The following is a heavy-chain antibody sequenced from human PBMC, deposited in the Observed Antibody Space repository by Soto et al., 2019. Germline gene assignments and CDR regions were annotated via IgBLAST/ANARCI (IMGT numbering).Heavy chain of an antibody. D-gene: IGHD1-1*01. V-gene: IGHV3-21*01. CDR3: ARILIIGTTRGSYFES. Sequence: RSVRGRWAAPAFPVRGYSLNWVFQAPGKGLEWVSSIGSSSSYIYYADSVKGRFTISRDNAKNSLYLQMNGLRAEDTSVYYCARILIIGTTRGSYFESWGQGP. CDR1: AFPVRGYS. CDR2: IGSSSSYI. J-gene: IGHJ4*02.